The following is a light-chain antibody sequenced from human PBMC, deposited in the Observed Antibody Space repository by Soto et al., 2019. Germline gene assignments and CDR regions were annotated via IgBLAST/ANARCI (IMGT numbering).Light chain of an antibody. CDR2: EVT. CDR1: SSDIGIYKY. Sequence: QSALTQPASVSGSPGQSIAISCTGSSSDIGIYKYVSWYQQHPGKVPKLIIYEVTNRPSGVSNRFSGSKSGSTASLTVSGLQADDEAEYYCASYAGTKLFVFGSGTKVTVL. CDR3: ASYAGTKLFV. V-gene: IGLV2-14*01. J-gene: IGLJ1*01.